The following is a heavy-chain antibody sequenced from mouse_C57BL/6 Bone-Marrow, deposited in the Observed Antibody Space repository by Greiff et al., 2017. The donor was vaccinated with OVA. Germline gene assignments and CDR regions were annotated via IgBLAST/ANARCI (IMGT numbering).Heavy chain of an antibody. CDR3: ARQYGYDGSWFAY. CDR2: ISSGGSYT. V-gene: IGHV5-6*01. J-gene: IGHJ3*01. D-gene: IGHD2-2*01. Sequence: EVQLVESGGDLVKPGGSLKLSCAASGFTFSSYGLSWVRQTPDKRLEWVATISSGGSYTYYPDSVKGRFPISRDNAKNTLYLQMSSLKSEDTAMYYCARQYGYDGSWFAYWGQGTLVTVSA. CDR1: GFTFSSYG.